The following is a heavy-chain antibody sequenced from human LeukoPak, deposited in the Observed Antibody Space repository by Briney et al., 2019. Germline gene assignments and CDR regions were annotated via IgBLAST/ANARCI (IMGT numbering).Heavy chain of an antibody. CDR3: ARDRDYYDSSGYY. Sequence: PGGSLRLSCAASGFTFSSYEMNWVRQAPGKGLEWVSYISSSGSTIYYADSVKGRFTISRDNAKNPLYLQMNSLRAEDTAVYYCARDRDYYDSSGYYWGQGTLVTVSS. J-gene: IGHJ4*02. V-gene: IGHV3-48*03. D-gene: IGHD3-22*01. CDR1: GFTFSSYE. CDR2: ISSSGSTI.